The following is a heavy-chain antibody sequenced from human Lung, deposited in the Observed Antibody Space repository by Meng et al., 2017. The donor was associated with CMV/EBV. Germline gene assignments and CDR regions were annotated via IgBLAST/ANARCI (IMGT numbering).Heavy chain of an antibody. Sequence: ASVKVSXKASGYTFTSYGISWVRQAPGQGLEWMGWISAYNGNTNYAQKLQGRVTMTTDTSTSTAYMELRSLRSDDTAEYYCARNPLYCSSTSCYIPGNYYYYYGMDVWGQGTTVTVSS. J-gene: IGHJ6*02. V-gene: IGHV1-18*01. D-gene: IGHD2-2*02. CDR2: ISAYNGNT. CDR1: GYTFTSYG. CDR3: ARNPLYCSSTSCYIPGNYYYYYGMDV.